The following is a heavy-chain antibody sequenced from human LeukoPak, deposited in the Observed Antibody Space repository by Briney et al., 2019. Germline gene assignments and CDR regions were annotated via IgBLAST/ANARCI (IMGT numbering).Heavy chain of an antibody. Sequence: SETLSLTCTVTGGYITTGSYYWGWIRQPPGRGLEWIGSMHYNERTYSNPSLKSRVTISVDTSRNQFSLNLSSVTAADTAVFYCASTYSDILTPSYYFDFWGRGTLVTVSS. CDR1: GGYITTGSYY. V-gene: IGHV4-39*01. D-gene: IGHD3-9*01. CDR3: ASTYSDILTPSYYFDF. J-gene: IGHJ4*02. CDR2: MHYNERT.